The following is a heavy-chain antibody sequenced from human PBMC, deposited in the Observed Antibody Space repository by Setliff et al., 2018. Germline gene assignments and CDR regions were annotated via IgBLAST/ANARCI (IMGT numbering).Heavy chain of an antibody. J-gene: IGHJ3*02. V-gene: IGHV3-48*01. CDR2: ISSSSITI. CDR3: ARDQTPYNWGFNNAFDT. Sequence: PGGSLRLSCAASGFTFSSYSMNWVRQAPGKGLEWVSYISSSSITIYYADSVKGRFTISRDNAKNSLYLQMNSLRAEDTAVYYCARDQTPYNWGFNNAFDTWGQGTMVTVSS. CDR1: GFTFSSYS. D-gene: IGHD7-27*01.